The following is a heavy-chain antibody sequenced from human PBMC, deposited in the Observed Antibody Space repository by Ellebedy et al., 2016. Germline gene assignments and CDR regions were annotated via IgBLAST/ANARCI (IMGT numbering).Heavy chain of an antibody. CDR1: GFTFSSYA. J-gene: IGHJ4*02. D-gene: IGHD2-8*01. CDR3: ARPFLMVYAPFDC. Sequence: GESLKISCAASGFTFSSYALHWVRQAPGKGLEWVAVISSDGSNKYYADSVKGRFTISRDNSKNTLYLQMNSLRAEDTAVYYCARPFLMVYAPFDCWGQGTLVTVSS. V-gene: IGHV3-30-3*01. CDR2: ISSDGSNK.